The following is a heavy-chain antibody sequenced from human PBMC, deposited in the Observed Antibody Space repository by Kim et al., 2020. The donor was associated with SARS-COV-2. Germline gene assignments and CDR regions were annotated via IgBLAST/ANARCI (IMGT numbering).Heavy chain of an antibody. V-gene: IGHV3-21*01. CDR3: ARGSSSSDFDY. D-gene: IGHD6-6*01. J-gene: IGHJ4*02. CDR2: I. Sequence: IYYADSVKGRFTISRDNAKNSLYLQMNSLRAEDTAVYYCARGSSSSDFDYWGQGTLVTVSS.